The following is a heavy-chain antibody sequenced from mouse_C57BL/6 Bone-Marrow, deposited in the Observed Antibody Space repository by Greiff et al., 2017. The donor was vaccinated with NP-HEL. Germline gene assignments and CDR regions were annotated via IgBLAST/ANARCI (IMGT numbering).Heavy chain of an antibody. J-gene: IGHJ4*01. CDR1: GYTFTSYW. CDR2: IDPSDSET. Sequence: QVQLQQPGAELVRPGSSVKLSCKASGYTFTSYWMHWVKQRPIQGLEWIGNIDPSDSETHYNQKFKDKATLTVDKSSSTAYMQLSSLTSEDSAVYYCARFHYYGRDYAMDYWGQGTSVTVSS. D-gene: IGHD1-1*01. V-gene: IGHV1-52*01. CDR3: ARFHYYGRDYAMDY.